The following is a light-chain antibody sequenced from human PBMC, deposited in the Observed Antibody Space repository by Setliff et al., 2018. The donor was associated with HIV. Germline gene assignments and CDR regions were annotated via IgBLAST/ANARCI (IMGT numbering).Light chain of an antibody. V-gene: IGLV1-51*02. Sequence: QSALTQPPSVSAAPGQKVTISCSGSSSNIGKNYVSWYQQLPGTAPKPLIYENNKRPSGIPDRFSGSKSGTSATLGITGLQTGDEADYYCGTWDSSLGAGKWVFGGGTQLTVL. CDR3: GTWDSSLGAGKWV. CDR2: ENN. CDR1: SSNIGKNY. J-gene: IGLJ3*02.